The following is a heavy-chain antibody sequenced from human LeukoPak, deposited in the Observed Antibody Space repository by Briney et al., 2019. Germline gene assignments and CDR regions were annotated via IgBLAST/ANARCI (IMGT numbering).Heavy chain of an antibody. J-gene: IGHJ4*02. CDR2: IKQDGSEK. V-gene: IGHV3-7*01. D-gene: IGHD3-9*01. CDR1: GFTFSSYW. CDR3: ARDRGYFDWLLDY. Sequence: GGSLRLSCAASGFTFSSYWMSWVRQAPGKGLEWVANIKQDGSEKYYVDSVKGRLTISRDNAKNSLYLQMNSLRAEDTAVYYCARDRGYFDWLLDYWGQGTLVTVSS.